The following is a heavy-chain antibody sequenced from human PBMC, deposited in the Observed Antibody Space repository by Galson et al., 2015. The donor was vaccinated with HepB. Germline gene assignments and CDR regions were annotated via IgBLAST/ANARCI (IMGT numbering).Heavy chain of an antibody. CDR3: ARDLVGATYYNWFDP. D-gene: IGHD1-26*01. CDR1: GYTFTSYG. V-gene: IGHV1-18*04. J-gene: IGHJ5*02. Sequence: SVKVSCKASGYTFTSYGISWVRQAPGQGLEWMGWISAYNGNTNYAQKLQGRVTMTTDTSTSTAYMELRSLRSDDTAVYYCARDLVGATYYNWFDPWGQGTLVTVSS. CDR2: ISAYNGNT.